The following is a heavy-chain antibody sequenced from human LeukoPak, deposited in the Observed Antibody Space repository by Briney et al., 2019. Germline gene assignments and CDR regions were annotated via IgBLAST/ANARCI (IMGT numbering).Heavy chain of an antibody. CDR1: GGTFSSYA. Sequence: ASVKVSCKASGGTFSSYAISWVRQAPGKGLEGMGGIIPIFGTANYAQKFQSRVTITADESTSTAYMELSSLRSEDTAVYYCARDGDGYNSPRLGFDYWGQGTLVTVSS. CDR3: ARDGDGYNSPRLGFDY. J-gene: IGHJ4*02. V-gene: IGHV1-69*13. CDR2: IIPIFGTA. D-gene: IGHD5-24*01.